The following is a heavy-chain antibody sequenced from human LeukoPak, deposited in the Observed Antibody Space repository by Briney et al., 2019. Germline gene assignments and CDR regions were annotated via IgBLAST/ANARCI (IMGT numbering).Heavy chain of an antibody. CDR3: ARSSWSSFVDY. CDR1: GGSLSCYY. V-gene: IGHV4-34*01. J-gene: IGHJ4*02. CDR2: INHSGST. Sequence: SETLSLTCAVYGGSLSCYYWSWIRQPPGKGLEWIGVINHSGSTNYNPSLKSRVTISIDTSKNQFSLKLSSVTAADTSVYYCARSSWSSFVDYWGQGTLVTVSS. D-gene: IGHD6-13*01.